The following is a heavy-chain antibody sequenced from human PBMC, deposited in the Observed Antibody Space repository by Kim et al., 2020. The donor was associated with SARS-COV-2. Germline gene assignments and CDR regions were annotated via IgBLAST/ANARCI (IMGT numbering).Heavy chain of an antibody. CDR2: ISYDGSSQ. D-gene: IGHD3-10*01. CDR1: GFSFHSYG. J-gene: IGHJ5*01. Sequence: GGSLRLSCAPSGFSFHSYGMHWVRQAPGKGLEWVAFISYDGSSQYYGDSVKGRFSISRDNVKNTLYLEMKSVRAEDTAVYFCAKDPFYFGSGTFD. CDR3: AKDPFYFGSGTFD. V-gene: IGHV3-30*18.